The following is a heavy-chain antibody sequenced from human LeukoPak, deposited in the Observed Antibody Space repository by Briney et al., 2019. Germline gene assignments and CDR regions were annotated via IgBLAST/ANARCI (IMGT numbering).Heavy chain of an antibody. CDR3: ARDVSPRYGVGATNDAFDI. D-gene: IGHD1-26*01. CDR2: IYYSGST. J-gene: IGHJ3*02. Sequence: PSETLSLTCAVYGGSFSGYYWSWIRQPPGKGLEWIGYIYYSGSTNYNPSLKSRVTISVDTSKNQFSLKLSSVTAADTAVYYCARDVSPRYGVGATNDAFDIWGQGTMVTVSS. V-gene: IGHV4-59*01. CDR1: GGSFSGYY.